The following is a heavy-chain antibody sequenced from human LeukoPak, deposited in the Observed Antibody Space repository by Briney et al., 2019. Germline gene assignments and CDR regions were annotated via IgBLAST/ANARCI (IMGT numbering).Heavy chain of an antibody. CDR2: INPGDSDT. V-gene: IGHV5-51*01. CDR1: GYSFTSYW. J-gene: IGHJ4*02. CDR3: ARLSATIVGATMGFDY. Sequence: GESLKISCKGSGYSFTSYWIGWVRQMPGKGLEWMGIINPGDSDTRYSPSFQGQVTISADKSISTAYLQWSSLKASDTAMYYCARLSATIVGATMGFDYWGQGTLVTVSS. D-gene: IGHD1-26*01.